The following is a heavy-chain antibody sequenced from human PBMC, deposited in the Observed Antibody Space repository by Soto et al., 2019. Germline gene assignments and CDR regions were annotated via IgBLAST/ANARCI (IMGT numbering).Heavy chain of an antibody. CDR2: IHYSGST. CDR3: ARDQLEGNWFDP. Sequence: PSETLSLTCTVSGDSISSYYWSWIRQPPGKGLEWIGYIHYSGSTNYNPSLKSRVTISVDTSKNQFSLRLSSVTAADTAVYYCARDQLEGNWFDPWGQGTLVTVSS. V-gene: IGHV4-59*12. CDR1: GDSISSYY. J-gene: IGHJ5*02. D-gene: IGHD1-1*01.